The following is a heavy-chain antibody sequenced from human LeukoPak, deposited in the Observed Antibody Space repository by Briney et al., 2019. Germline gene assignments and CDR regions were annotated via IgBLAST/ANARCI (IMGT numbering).Heavy chain of an antibody. Sequence: ASVKVSCKASGYTFTSYGISWVRHAPGQGLEWMRWISAHNGNTSYARKLQGRVTMTTDASTSTAYMEPRSLRSDDTAVYYCARGARFMITFGGVIAIPLNYWGQGTLVTVSS. J-gene: IGHJ4*02. D-gene: IGHD3-16*02. V-gene: IGHV1-18*01. CDR1: GYTFTSYG. CDR2: ISAHNGNT. CDR3: ARGARFMITFGGVIAIPLNY.